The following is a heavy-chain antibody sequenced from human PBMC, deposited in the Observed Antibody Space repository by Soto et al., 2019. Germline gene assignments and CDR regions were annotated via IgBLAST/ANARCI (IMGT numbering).Heavy chain of an antibody. CDR1: GYSFTSYW. V-gene: IGHV5-51*01. J-gene: IGHJ5*02. D-gene: IGHD3-10*01. CDR2: IYPGDSDT. Sequence: ESLKISCKGSGYSFTSYWIGWVRQMPGKGLEWMGIIYPGDSDTRYSPSFQGQGTISADKSISTAYLQWSSLKASDTAMYYCARGGEGWXGSNXXGSGSXSAHGWFDPWGQGTLVTVSS. CDR3: ARGGEGWXGSNXXGSGSXSAHGWFDP.